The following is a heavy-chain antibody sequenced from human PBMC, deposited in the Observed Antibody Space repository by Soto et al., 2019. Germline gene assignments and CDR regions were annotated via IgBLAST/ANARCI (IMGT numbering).Heavy chain of an antibody. CDR1: GFTFSTYG. D-gene: IGHD2-15*01. J-gene: IGHJ3*02. Sequence: QVQMVESGGGVVQPGGSLRLSCVASGFTFSTYGMHWVRQAPGQGLEWVAVIWLDGTNIYYADSVKGRFSISRDDSENALFLQLNILRAEDTAVYYCARENCSGGSCYSYDAFDIWGQGTMVTVSS. V-gene: IGHV3-33*01. CDR2: IWLDGTNI. CDR3: ARENCSGGSCYSYDAFDI.